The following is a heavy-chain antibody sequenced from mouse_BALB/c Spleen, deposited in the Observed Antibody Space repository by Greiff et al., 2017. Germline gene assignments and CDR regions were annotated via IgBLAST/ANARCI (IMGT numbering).Heavy chain of an antibody. V-gene: IGHV3-6*02. CDR2: ISYDGSN. CDR1: GYSITSGYY. Sequence: VQLQESGPGLVKPSQSLSLTCSVTGYSITSGYYWNWIRQFPGNKLEWMGYISYDGSNNYNPSLKNRISITRDTSKNQFFLKLNSVTTEDTATYYCARGNDLDYWGQGTTLTVSS. CDR3: ARGNDLDY. J-gene: IGHJ2*01.